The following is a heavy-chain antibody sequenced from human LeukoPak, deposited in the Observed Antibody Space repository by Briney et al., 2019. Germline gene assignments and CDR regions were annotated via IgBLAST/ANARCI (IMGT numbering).Heavy chain of an antibody. Sequence: ASVKVSCKASGYTFTAYYMHWVRQAPGQGLEWMGWINPKSGGTNYPQKFQGRVTMTRDTSISTAYMELSSLTSDDTAVYYCARGQYRYAVDYWGQGTLVTVSS. CDR2: INPKSGGT. V-gene: IGHV1-2*02. CDR3: ARGQYRYAVDY. J-gene: IGHJ4*02. CDR1: GYTFTAYY. D-gene: IGHD5-18*01.